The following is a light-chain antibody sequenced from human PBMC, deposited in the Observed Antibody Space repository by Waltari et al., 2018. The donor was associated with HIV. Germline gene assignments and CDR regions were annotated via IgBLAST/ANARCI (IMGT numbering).Light chain of an antibody. V-gene: IGLV7-46*01. CDR2: DTS. J-gene: IGLJ2*01. CDR1: TGAVTSGHY. Sequence: QAVVTQEPSLTVSPGGTVTLTCASSTGAVTSGHYPYWFQQKPGQAPRALIFDTSNKHSLTPARFSGSLLGGKAALTLSGAQPEDEADYYCLLSYTNARVFGGGTKLTVL. CDR3: LLSYTNARV.